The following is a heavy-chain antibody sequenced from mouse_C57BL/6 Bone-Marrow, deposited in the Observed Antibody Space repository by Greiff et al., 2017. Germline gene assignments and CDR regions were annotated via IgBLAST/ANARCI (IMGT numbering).Heavy chain of an antibody. D-gene: IGHD1-1*01. V-gene: IGHV3-8*01. CDR3: ARLQFITTVVATDWYFDV. Sequence: EVQRVESGPGLAKPSQTLSLTCSVTGYSITSDYWNWIRKFPGNKLEYMGYISYSGSTYYNPSLKSRISITRDTSKNQYYLQLNSVTTEDTATYYCARLQFITTVVATDWYFDVWGTGTTVTVSS. J-gene: IGHJ1*03. CDR1: GYSITSDY. CDR2: ISYSGST.